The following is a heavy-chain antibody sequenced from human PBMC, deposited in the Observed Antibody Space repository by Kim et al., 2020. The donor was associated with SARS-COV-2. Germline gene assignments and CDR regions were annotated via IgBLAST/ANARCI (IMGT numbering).Heavy chain of an antibody. J-gene: IGHJ5*02. Sequence: SETLSLTCTVSGGSISSGGYYWSWIRQHPGKGLEWIGYIYYSGSTYYNPSLKSRVTISVDTSKNQFSLKLSSVTAADTAVYYCARDVGASSRRFDPWGQGTLVTVSS. CDR1: GGSISSGGYY. V-gene: IGHV4-31*03. CDR3: ARDVGASSRRFDP. CDR2: IYYSGST. D-gene: IGHD1-26*01.